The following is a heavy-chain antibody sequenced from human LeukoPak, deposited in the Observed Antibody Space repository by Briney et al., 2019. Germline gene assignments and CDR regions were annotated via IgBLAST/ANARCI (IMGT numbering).Heavy chain of an antibody. V-gene: IGHV7-4-1*02. CDR1: GYTFTSCA. Sequence: ASVNVSCKASGYTFTSCAINWVRQAPGQGLEWTGWINTNTGNPTYAQGFTGRFVFSLDTSVSTAYLQISSLKAEDTAVYYCARDRAFDYWGQGTLVTVSS. J-gene: IGHJ4*02. CDR2: INTNTGNP. CDR3: ARDRAFDY.